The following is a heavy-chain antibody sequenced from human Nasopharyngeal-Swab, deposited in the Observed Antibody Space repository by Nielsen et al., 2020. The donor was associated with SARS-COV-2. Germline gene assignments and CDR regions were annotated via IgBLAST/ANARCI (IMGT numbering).Heavy chain of an antibody. CDR1: RGTFRSNG. J-gene: IGHJ5*02. Sequence: SVTVSCKASRGTFRSNGITWVRPAPGQGLEWMGGILPMICLTNYAQKFQGRVIITADKSTSTAHMDLSSLTSDDTAVYYCARDIGHCSSGNCYGDWFDPWGQGTLVTVSS. CDR2: ILPMICLT. CDR3: ARDIGHCSSGNCYGDWFDP. V-gene: IGHV1-69*10. D-gene: IGHD2-15*01.